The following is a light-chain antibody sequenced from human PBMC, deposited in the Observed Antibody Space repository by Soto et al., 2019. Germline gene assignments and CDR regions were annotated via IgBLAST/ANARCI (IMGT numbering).Light chain of an antibody. CDR2: AAS. CDR3: QQSYSSPPT. CDR1: QSISSY. Sequence: DIQMTQSTSSISASVGDRVTITRRASQSISSYLNWYQQKQGKAPKLPIYAASSLQSGVPSRFSGSGSGTDFTLTISSLQPEDFETYYCQQSYSSPPTFGQGTKVDIK. J-gene: IGKJ1*01. V-gene: IGKV1-39*01.